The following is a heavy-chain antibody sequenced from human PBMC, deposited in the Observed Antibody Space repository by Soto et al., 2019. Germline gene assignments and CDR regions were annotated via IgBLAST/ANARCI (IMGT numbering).Heavy chain of an antibody. D-gene: IGHD3-9*01. CDR1: GFTFSSYG. J-gene: IGHJ6*02. V-gene: IGHV3-33*01. Sequence: QVQLVESGGGVVQPGRSLRLSCAASGFTFSSYGMHWVRQAPGKGLEWVAVIWYDGSNKYYADSVKGRFTISRDNSKNTLYLQMNSLRAEDTAVYYCARDGRSHFDWLSSYYGMDVWGQGTTVTVSS. CDR2: IWYDGSNK. CDR3: ARDGRSHFDWLSSYYGMDV.